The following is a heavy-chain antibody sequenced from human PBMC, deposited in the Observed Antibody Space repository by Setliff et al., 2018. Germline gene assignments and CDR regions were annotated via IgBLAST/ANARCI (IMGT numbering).Heavy chain of an antibody. CDR3: ARDRDIVVALDSIGASSLGDY. CDR1: GNTFTGYY. Sequence: GASVKVSCKASGNTFTGYYIHWLRQAPGQGLEWMGCINPNSGATNYAQKFQGRVTMTRNTSISTAYREWSRLRYDDTAVYYCARDRDIVVALDSIGASSLGDYWGQGTLVTVSS. J-gene: IGHJ4*02. D-gene: IGHD2-15*01. V-gene: IGHV1-2*02. CDR2: INPNSGAT.